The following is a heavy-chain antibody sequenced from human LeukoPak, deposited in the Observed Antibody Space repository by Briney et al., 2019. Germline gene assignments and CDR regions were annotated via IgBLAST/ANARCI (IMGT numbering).Heavy chain of an antibody. Sequence: GGSLRLSCAASGFTFSSYAMSWVRQAPGKGLEWVSGISSGGTYTYYADSVKGRFTISRDNSKNTLYLQMNSLKTEDTAVYYCTTGTQSNPYYFDYWGQGTLVTVSS. CDR3: TTGTQSNPYYFDY. J-gene: IGHJ4*02. V-gene: IGHV3-23*01. CDR1: GFTFSSYA. D-gene: IGHD3/OR15-3a*01. CDR2: ISSGGTYT.